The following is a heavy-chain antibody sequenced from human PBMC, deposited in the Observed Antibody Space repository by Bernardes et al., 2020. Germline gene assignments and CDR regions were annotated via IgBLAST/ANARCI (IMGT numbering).Heavy chain of an antibody. V-gene: IGHV3-53*01. Sequence: AEPLFLSCIVSGFTVSSTYMSWFRQAPGPGLAWVSVLYSGGNTYYADSVKGRFTISKDNSKNTLFLQMNSLRAEDTAVYYCARHDEGFGPFDSWGQGALVT. J-gene: IGHJ4*02. CDR3: ARHDEGFGPFDS. D-gene: IGHD3-10*01. CDR2: LYSGGNT. CDR1: GFTVSSTY.